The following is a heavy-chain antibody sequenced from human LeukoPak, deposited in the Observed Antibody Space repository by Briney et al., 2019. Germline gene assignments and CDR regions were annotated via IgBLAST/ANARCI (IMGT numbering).Heavy chain of an antibody. Sequence: LPGGSLRLSCAASGFTLSSYWMHWVRHVPGKGLVWVSRINSDGSSTSYADSVKGRFTISRDNAKNTLYLQMNSLRAEDTAVYYCARAISYTSYGMDVWGQGTTVTVSS. V-gene: IGHV3-74*01. CDR3: ARAISYTSYGMDV. D-gene: IGHD2-2*01. CDR1: GFTLSSYW. CDR2: INSDGSST. J-gene: IGHJ6*02.